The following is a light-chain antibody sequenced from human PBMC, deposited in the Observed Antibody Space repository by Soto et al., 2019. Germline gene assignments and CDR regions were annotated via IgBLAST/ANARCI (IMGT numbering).Light chain of an antibody. CDR3: QSYDNNLEI. J-gene: IGLJ2*01. CDR1: SSNIGSTYD. Sequence: QSVLTQPPSVSGAPGQRVTISCTGRSSNIGSTYDVQWFQQLPGTAPKLLIYGNTNRPSGVPYRFSGSKSGTSASLAITGLQAEDEADYYCQSYDNNLEIFGGGTKLTVL. V-gene: IGLV1-40*01. CDR2: GNT.